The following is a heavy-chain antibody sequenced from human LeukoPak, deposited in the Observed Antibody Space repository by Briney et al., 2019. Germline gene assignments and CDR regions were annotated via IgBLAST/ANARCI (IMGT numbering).Heavy chain of an antibody. CDR3: ARGSMIIVADWYFDL. CDR2: ISSSGTT. J-gene: IGHJ2*01. D-gene: IGHD3-22*01. Sequence: PGGSLRLSRAASGFTFRSCEMNWVRQAPGKGLEWVSFISSSGTTYYADSVKGRFTISRDNAKSSVYLQLNSLRGEDTAVYYCARGSMIIVADWYFDLWGRGTLVTVSS. V-gene: IGHV3-48*03. CDR1: GFTFRSCE.